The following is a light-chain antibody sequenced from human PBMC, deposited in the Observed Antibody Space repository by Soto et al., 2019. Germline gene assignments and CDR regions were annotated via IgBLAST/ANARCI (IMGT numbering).Light chain of an antibody. CDR1: QSVSGSY. CDR2: GAF. CDR3: QQYNSYPLT. V-gene: IGKV3-20*01. J-gene: IGKJ4*01. Sequence: EIVLTQSPGTLSLSPGERATVSCRASQSVSGSYLAWYQQKPGQAPRLLIYGAFNRAGGIPDRFSGSGSGTDFTLTISSLQPEDFATYYCQQYNSYPLTLGGGTKVDIK.